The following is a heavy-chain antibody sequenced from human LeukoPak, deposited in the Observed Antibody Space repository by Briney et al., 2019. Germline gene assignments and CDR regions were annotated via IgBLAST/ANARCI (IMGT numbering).Heavy chain of an antibody. CDR2: IYNSGST. CDR1: GGSISIYY. Sequence: SETLSLTCTVSGGSISIYYWNWIRQPPGKGLEWIGSIYNSGSTTYNPSLKSRVTISGDASKNQFSLKLSSVTAADTAVYYCTRDRELGFWGQGTLVTVSS. V-gene: IGHV4-59*01. CDR3: TRDRELGF. J-gene: IGHJ4*02. D-gene: IGHD1-26*01.